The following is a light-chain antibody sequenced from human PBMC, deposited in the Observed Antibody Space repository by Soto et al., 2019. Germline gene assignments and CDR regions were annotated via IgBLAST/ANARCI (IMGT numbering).Light chain of an antibody. J-gene: IGKJ1*01. CDR1: QSVSSN. CDR3: QQYADWPTT. Sequence: IVMTQSPAPLSVSPGERAALYCRASQSVSSNLAWYQQKPGQAPRLLIYGASTRATGIPARFSGSGSGTAFTLTITSLQSDDFGVYYCQQYADWPTTFGQGTKVDIK. CDR2: GAS. V-gene: IGKV3-15*01.